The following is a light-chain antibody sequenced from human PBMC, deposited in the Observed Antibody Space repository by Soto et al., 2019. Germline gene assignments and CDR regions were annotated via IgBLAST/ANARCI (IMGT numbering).Light chain of an antibody. CDR2: RNN. J-gene: IGLJ2*01. CDR3: AAWDDSLSGGDVV. CDR1: SSNIGSNY. V-gene: IGLV1-47*01. Sequence: LTQPPSASGTPGQRVTISCSGSSSNIGSNYVYWYQQLPGTAPKLLTYRNNQRPSGVPDRFSGSKSGTSASLAISGLRSEDEADYYCAAWDDSLSGGDVVFGGGTKLTVL.